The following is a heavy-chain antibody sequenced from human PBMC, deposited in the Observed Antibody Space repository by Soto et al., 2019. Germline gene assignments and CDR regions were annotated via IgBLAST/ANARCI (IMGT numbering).Heavy chain of an antibody. V-gene: IGHV4-30-4*01. Sequence: QVQLQESGPGLVKPSQTLSLTCTVSGGSISSGDYYWSWIRQPPGKGLEWIGYIYYSGSTYYNPSLKSRVTISVDTSKNQFSLKLSSVTAADTAVYYCARAILWFGVATGFDYWGQGTLVTVSS. CDR2: IYYSGST. D-gene: IGHD3-10*01. CDR3: ARAILWFGVATGFDY. J-gene: IGHJ4*02. CDR1: GGSISSGDYY.